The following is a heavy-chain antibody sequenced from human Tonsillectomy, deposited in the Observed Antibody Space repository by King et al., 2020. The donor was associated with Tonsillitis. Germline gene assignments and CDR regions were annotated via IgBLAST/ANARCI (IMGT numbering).Heavy chain of an antibody. V-gene: IGHV3-23*04. CDR1: GFTXXSYA. J-gene: IGHJ6*02. CDR3: AKAEHAYGDYRYYYYGMDV. D-gene: IGHD4-17*01. CDR2: ISGSGGST. Sequence: VQLVESGGGLVQPGGSLXLXCAXSGFTXXSYAMXXVXXAPGKGLEWVSAISGSGGSTYYADSVKGRFTISRDNSKNTLYLQMNSLRAEDTAVYYCAKAEHAYGDYRYYYYGMDVWGQGTTVTVSS.